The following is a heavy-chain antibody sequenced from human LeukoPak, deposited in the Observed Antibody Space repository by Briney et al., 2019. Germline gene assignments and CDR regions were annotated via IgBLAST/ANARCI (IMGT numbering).Heavy chain of an antibody. J-gene: IGHJ6*03. CDR2: IYSGGST. Sequence: QAGGSLRLSCAASGFTVSSNYMSWVRQAPGKGLEWVSVIYSGGSTYYADSVKGRFTISRDNSKNTLYLQMNSLRAEDTAVYYCARVGPELPDYYYYYMDVWGKGTTVTVSS. D-gene: IGHD1-7*01. V-gene: IGHV3-66*02. CDR3: ARVGPELPDYYYYYMDV. CDR1: GFTVSSNY.